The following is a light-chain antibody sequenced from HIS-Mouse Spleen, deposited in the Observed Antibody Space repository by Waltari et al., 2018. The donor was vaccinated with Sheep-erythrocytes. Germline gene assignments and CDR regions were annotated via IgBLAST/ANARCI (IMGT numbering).Light chain of an antibody. CDR1: SSDVGGYHY. CDR2: EVS. V-gene: IGLV2-14*01. Sequence: QSALTQPASVSGSPGQSITIPCTGTSSDVGGYHYVSWYQQHPGKPPKRMIYEVSNRPSGVSNRFSGSKSGNTASLTISGLQAEDEADYYCSSYTSSSTWVFGGGTKLTVL. CDR3: SSYTSSSTWV. J-gene: IGLJ3*02.